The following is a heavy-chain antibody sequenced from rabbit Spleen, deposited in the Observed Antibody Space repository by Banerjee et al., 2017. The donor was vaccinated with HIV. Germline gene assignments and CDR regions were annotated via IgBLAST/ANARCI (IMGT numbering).Heavy chain of an antibody. J-gene: IGHJ4*01. CDR1: GFSFSSSYY. V-gene: IGHV1S45*01. CDR2: IGTGSGST. D-gene: IGHD4-1*01. CDR3: VREVAGKFNL. Sequence: QEQLVESGGGLVQPEGSLTLTCTASGFSFSSSYYMCWVRQAPGKGLEWIGCIGTGSGSTYYASWAKGRFTISKTSSTTVDLKMTSLTAADTATYFCVREVAGKFNLWGPGTLVTV.